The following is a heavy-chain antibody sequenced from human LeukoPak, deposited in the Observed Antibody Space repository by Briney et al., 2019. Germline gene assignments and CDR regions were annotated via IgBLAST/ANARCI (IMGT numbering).Heavy chain of an antibody. CDR3: ARSLGDD. CDR1: GLTFSTYW. J-gene: IGHJ4*02. V-gene: IGHV3-7*01. D-gene: IGHD3-16*01. CDR2: INQNGREK. Sequence: GGSLRLSCEVSGLTFSTYWMTWVRQAPGKGLEWVASINQNGREKYYEDSVKGRFTISRDNAKDSLYLQMNSLRDEDTAAYYCARSLGDDWGQGTLVTVSS.